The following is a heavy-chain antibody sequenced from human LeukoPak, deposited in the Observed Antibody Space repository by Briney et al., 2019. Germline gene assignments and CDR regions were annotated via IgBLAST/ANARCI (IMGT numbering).Heavy chain of an antibody. D-gene: IGHD6-19*01. V-gene: IGHV1-69*01. CDR3: ARGEGSSGWYGGRPYYYYDMDV. Sequence: SVTVSCKASGGTFSIYAISWVRQAPGQGHEWMGGIILIFGTANYAQKFQGRVTITADESTNTAYMELSSLRSEDTAVYYCARGEGSSGWYGGRPYYYYDMDVWGQGTTVTVSS. CDR1: GGTFSIYA. CDR2: IILIFGTA. J-gene: IGHJ6*02.